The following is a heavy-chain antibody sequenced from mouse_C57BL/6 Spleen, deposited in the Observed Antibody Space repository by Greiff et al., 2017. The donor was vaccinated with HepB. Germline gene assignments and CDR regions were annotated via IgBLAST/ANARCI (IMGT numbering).Heavy chain of an antibody. CDR2: ISSGSSTI. Sequence: EVQLVESGGGLVKPGGSLKLSCAASGFTFSDYGMHWVRQAPEKGLEWVAYISSGSSTIYYADTVKGRFTISRDNAKNTLFLQMTSLRSEDTAMYYCARGDYYGSSGFDYWGQGTTLTVSS. J-gene: IGHJ2*01. CDR3: ARGDYYGSSGFDY. V-gene: IGHV5-17*01. D-gene: IGHD1-1*01. CDR1: GFTFSDYG.